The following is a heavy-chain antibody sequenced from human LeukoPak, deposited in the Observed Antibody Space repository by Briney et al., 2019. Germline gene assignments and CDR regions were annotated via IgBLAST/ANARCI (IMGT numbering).Heavy chain of an antibody. D-gene: IGHD3-10*01. V-gene: IGHV1-46*01. J-gene: IGHJ5*02. CDR2: INPSGGST. Sequence: ASVKVSCKASGYTFTSYYMHWVRQAPGQGLEWMGIINPSGGSTSYAQKFQGRVTITRDTSTSTVYMELSSLRSEDTAVYYCARDKGEIWFGTNNWFDPWGQGTLVTVSS. CDR3: ARDKGEIWFGTNNWFDP. CDR1: GYTFTSYY.